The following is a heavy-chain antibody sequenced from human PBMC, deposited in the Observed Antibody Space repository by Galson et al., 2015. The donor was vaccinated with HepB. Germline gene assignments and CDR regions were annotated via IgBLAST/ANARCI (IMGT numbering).Heavy chain of an antibody. D-gene: IGHD1-26*01. CDR2: INSDGSST. Sequence: SLRLSCAASGFTFSSYWMHWVRQAPGKGLVWVSRINSDGSSTSYADSVKGRFTISRDNAKNTLYLQMNSLRAEDTAVYYCARDFFGGSTNDAFDIWGQGTMVTVSS. CDR3: ARDFFGGSTNDAFDI. CDR1: GFTFSSYW. J-gene: IGHJ3*02. V-gene: IGHV3-74*01.